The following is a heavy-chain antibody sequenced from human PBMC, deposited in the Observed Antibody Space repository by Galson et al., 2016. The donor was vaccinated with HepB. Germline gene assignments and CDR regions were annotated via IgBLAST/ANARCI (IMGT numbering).Heavy chain of an antibody. V-gene: IGHV1-24*01. Sequence: SVKVSCKVSGYTLTELSMHWVRQAPGKGLEWMGGFDPEDGETIYAQKFQGRVTMTEDTSTDTAYMELSSLRFEDTAVYFCARVTAAPDKEYFDYWGRGTLVTVSS. D-gene: IGHD6-6*01. CDR2: FDPEDGET. CDR1: GYTLTELS. J-gene: IGHJ4*02. CDR3: ARVTAAPDKEYFDY.